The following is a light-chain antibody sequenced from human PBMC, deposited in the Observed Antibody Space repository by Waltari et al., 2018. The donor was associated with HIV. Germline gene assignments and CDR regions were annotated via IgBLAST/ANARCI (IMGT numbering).Light chain of an antibody. Sequence: DIQMTQSPSSLSASVGDRVTITCRASQSISSYLNWYQQKPGMAPKLLIYGASSLQSGVPSRFSGSGSGTDFTLTINSLQPEDFATYFCQQSYSTLPITFGQGTRQEIK. CDR2: GAS. CDR3: QQSYSTLPIT. CDR1: QSISSY. J-gene: IGKJ5*01. V-gene: IGKV1-39*01.